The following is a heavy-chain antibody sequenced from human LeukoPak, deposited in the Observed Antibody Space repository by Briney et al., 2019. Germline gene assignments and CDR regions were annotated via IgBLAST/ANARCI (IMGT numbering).Heavy chain of an antibody. J-gene: IGHJ4*02. CDR2: ISGSGGST. Sequence: GGSLTLSCVPSGFTFSSYAMSWVRQAPGTGREWASAISGSGGSTYYADSVKGRFTISRDHSKNTLYLQMNSLRAEDTAVYYCALEGVATISDYWGQGTLVTVSS. D-gene: IGHD5-12*01. V-gene: IGHV3-23*01. CDR1: GFTFSSYA. CDR3: ALEGVATISDY.